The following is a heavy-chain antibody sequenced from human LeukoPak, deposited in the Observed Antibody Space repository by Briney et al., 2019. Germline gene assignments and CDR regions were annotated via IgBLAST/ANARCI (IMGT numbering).Heavy chain of an antibody. D-gene: IGHD3-22*01. CDR3: ASVYYYDSSGYSPFDY. V-gene: IGHV1-2*02. CDR2: INTNSGGT. Sequence: ASVKVSCMASGYTFTGFYMHWVRHAPEQGLEWMGWINTNSGGTNYAQKLQGRVTVTRDTSISTAYMELSRLRSDDTAVYYCASVYYYDSSGYSPFDYWGQGTLVTVSS. CDR1: GYTFTGFY. J-gene: IGHJ4*02.